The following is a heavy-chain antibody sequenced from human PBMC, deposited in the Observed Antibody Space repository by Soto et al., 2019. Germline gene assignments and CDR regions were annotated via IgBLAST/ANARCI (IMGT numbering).Heavy chain of an antibody. CDR3: ARQGAVRGGLLYYYYGMDV. J-gene: IGHJ6*02. Sequence: PGESLKISCKGSGYSFTSYWISWVRQMPGKGLEWMGRIDPSDSYTNYSPSFQGHVTISADKSISTAYLQWSSLKASDTAMYYCARQGAVRGGLLYYYYGMDVWGQGTTVTVSS. CDR1: GYSFTSYW. D-gene: IGHD3-10*01. V-gene: IGHV5-10-1*01. CDR2: IDPSDSYT.